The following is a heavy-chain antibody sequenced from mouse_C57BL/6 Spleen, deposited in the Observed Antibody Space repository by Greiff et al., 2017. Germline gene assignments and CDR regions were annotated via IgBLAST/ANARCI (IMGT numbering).Heavy chain of an antibody. J-gene: IGHJ2*01. CDR2: INPNSGGT. V-gene: IGHV1-72*01. CDR1: GYTFTSYW. CDR3: ARDAGVFDY. D-gene: IGHD4-1*01. Sequence: VQLQQPGAELVKPGASVKLSCKASGYTFTSYWMHWVKQRPGRGLDWIGKINPNSGGTKYNEKFKSKATLTVDKPSSTAYMQLSSLTSEASAVYECARDAGVFDYWGQGTTLTVSS.